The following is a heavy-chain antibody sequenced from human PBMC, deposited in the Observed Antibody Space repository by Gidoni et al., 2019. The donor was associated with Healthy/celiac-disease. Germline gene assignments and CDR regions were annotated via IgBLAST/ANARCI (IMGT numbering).Heavy chain of an antibody. CDR3: AKDRSGSYYDAFDI. J-gene: IGHJ3*02. D-gene: IGHD1-26*01. CDR2: ISWNSGSI. V-gene: IGHV3-9*01. CDR1: GFTFEYYA. Sequence: EVQLVESGGGLVQPGRSLRRSCAASGFTFEYYAMHWVRQAPGKGLEWVSGISWNSGSIGYADSVKGRFTISRDNAKNSLYLQMNSLRAEDTALYYCAKDRSGSYYDAFDIWGQGTMVTVSS.